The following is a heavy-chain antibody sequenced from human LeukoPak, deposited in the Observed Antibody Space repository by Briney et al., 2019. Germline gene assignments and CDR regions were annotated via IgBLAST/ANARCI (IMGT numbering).Heavy chain of an antibody. CDR1: GFTFDDYV. CDR2: VSWNSAGI. D-gene: IGHD6-19*01. Sequence: GRSLRLSCAASGFTFDDYVIHWVRQAPGQGLEWVSGVSWNSAGIGYADSVKGRFTISRDNAKNSLYLQMNSLRAEDTALYFCTKGTAVTDIGYFASWGQGTLVTVSS. CDR3: TKGTAVTDIGYFAS. J-gene: IGHJ4*02. V-gene: IGHV3-9*01.